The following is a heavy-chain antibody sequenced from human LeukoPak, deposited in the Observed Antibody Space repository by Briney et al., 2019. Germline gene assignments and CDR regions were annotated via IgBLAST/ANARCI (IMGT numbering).Heavy chain of an antibody. J-gene: IGHJ4*02. CDR1: GFTFNTYT. V-gene: IGHV3-48*01. CDR3: AKDRSLNGGNSNGYFDY. CDR2: ISGSSGII. D-gene: IGHD4-23*01. Sequence: GGSLRLSCAASGFTFNTYTMNWVRQAPGKGLEWVSYISGSSGIIDYADSVRGRFTISRDNAKNSLYLQMNSLRAEDTAVYFCAKDRSLNGGNSNGYFDYWGQGTLVTVSS.